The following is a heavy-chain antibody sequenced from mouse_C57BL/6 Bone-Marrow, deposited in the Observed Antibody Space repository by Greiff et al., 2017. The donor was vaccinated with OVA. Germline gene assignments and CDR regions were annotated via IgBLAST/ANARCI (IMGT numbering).Heavy chain of an antibody. Sequence: QVQLQQSGPELVKPGASVKISCKASGYAFSSSWMNWVKQRPGKGLEWIGRIYPGDGDTNYNGKFKGKATLTADKSSSTAYMQLSSLTSEDSAVYFCARSAAQAKFAYWGQGTLVTVSA. CDR2: IYPGDGDT. CDR3: ARSAAQAKFAY. J-gene: IGHJ3*01. V-gene: IGHV1-82*01. D-gene: IGHD3-2*02. CDR1: GYAFSSSW.